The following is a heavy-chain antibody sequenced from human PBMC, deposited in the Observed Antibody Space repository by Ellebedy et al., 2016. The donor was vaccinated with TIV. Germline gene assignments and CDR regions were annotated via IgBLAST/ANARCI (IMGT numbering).Heavy chain of an antibody. CDR2: ISSSGPPI. CDR3: ARDTRFIDQQHNWFDP. J-gene: IGHJ5*02. D-gene: IGHD6-13*01. CDR1: GFIFSDYY. V-gene: IGHV3-11*01. Sequence: GGSLRLSCAASGFIFSDYYMTWIRQAPGKGLEWISYISSSGPPIYYADSVRGRFTISRDNAKNSLDLQMNSLRADDTAVYYCARDTRFIDQQHNWFDPWGQGTQVTVSP.